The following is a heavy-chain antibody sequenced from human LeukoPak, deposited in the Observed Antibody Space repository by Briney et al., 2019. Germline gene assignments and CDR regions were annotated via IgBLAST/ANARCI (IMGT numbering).Heavy chain of an antibody. V-gene: IGHV4-59*01. J-gene: IGHJ4*02. D-gene: IGHD3-22*01. CDR1: GGSISGYY. CDR3: AKDSEFTMIPRTDY. CDR2: IYHTGTI. Sequence: SETLSLTCTVSGGSISGYYWNWIRQSPEKGLEWIGYIYHTGTINYNPSLKTRVTMSMDTSKNQISLRLSSVTAADSAVYYCAKDSEFTMIPRTDYWGQGTLVTVSS.